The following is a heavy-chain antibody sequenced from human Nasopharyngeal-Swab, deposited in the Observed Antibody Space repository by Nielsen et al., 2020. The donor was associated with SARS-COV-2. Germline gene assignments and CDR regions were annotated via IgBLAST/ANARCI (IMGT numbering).Heavy chain of an antibody. V-gene: IGHV4-39*01. CDR3: ARCIVVVPAAIRGTDYYYMDV. Sequence: SETLSLTCTVSGGPISSSSYYWGWIRQPPGKGLEWIGSIYYSGSTYYNPSLKSRVTISVDTSKNQFSLKLSSVTAADTAVYYCARCIVVVPAAIRGTDYYYMDVWGKGTTVTVSS. D-gene: IGHD2-2*01. CDR1: GGPISSSSYY. J-gene: IGHJ6*03. CDR2: IYYSGST.